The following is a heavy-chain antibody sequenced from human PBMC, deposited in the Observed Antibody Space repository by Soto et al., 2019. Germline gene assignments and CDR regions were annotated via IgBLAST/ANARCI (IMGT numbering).Heavy chain of an antibody. J-gene: IGHJ4*02. V-gene: IGHV3-23*01. CDR2: ISGSGGST. CDR1: GFTFSSSA. D-gene: IGHD6-19*01. CDR3: AKRYSGWLFDY. Sequence: PGGSLRLSCAASGFTFSSSAMSGVRQAPGKGLEWVSAISGSGGSTYYADSVKGRFTISRDNSKNTLYLQMNSLSAEDTAVYYCAKRYSGWLFDYWGQGALVTVSS.